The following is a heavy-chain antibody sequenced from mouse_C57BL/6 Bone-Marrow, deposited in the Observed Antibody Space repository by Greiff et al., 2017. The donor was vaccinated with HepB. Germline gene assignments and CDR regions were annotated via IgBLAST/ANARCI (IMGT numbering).Heavy chain of an antibody. D-gene: IGHD1-1*01. CDR1: GYAFSSSW. V-gene: IGHV1-82*01. CDR3: ARRGSNNYYAMGY. Sequence: QVQLQQSGPELVKPGASVKISCKASGYAFSSSWMNWVKQRPGKGLEWIGRIYPGDGDTNYNGKFKGKATLTADKSSSTAYMQLSSLTSEDSAVYFCARRGSNNYYAMGYWGQGTSVTVSS. J-gene: IGHJ4*01. CDR2: IYPGDGDT.